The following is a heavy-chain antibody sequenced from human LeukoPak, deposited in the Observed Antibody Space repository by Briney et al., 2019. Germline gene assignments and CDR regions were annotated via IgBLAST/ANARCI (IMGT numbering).Heavy chain of an antibody. J-gene: IGHJ4*02. V-gene: IGHV3-21*01. CDR2: ISSSSSYI. CDR1: GFTFSSYS. Sequence: SGGSLRLSCAASGFTFSSYSMNWVRQAPGKGLEWVSSISSSSSYIYYADSVKGRFTISRDNAKNSLYLQMNSLRAEDTAVYYCARGRDSCYDYWGQGTLVTVSS. D-gene: IGHD2-15*01. CDR3: ARGRDSCYDY.